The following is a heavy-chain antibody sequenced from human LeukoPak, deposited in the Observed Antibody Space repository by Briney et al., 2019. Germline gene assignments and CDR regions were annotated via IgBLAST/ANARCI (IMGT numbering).Heavy chain of an antibody. D-gene: IGHD3-10*01. V-gene: IGHV3-7*01. CDR1: GFTFSSYW. CDR3: ARELLLWFGERSYYFDY. J-gene: IGHJ4*02. Sequence: GGSLRLSCVASGFTFSSYWMSWVRQAPGKGLEWVANIKQDGSEKYYVDSVKGRFTISRDNAKNSLYLQMNSLRAEDTAVYYCARELLLWFGERSYYFDYWGQGTLVTVSS. CDR2: IKQDGSEK.